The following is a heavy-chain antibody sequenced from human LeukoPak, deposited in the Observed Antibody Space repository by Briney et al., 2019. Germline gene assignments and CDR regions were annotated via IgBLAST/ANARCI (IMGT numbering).Heavy chain of an antibody. Sequence: GESLKISCKGSGYNFATSWIAWVRQMPGKGLEWMGIVYPGDSDTRYSPSFQGQVTISAGKSISTAYLQWGSLKASDTAIYYCARKSIIGAGENFDYWGQGTLVTVSS. CDR3: ARKSIIGAGENFDY. J-gene: IGHJ4*02. CDR1: GYNFATSW. V-gene: IGHV5-51*01. D-gene: IGHD6-13*01. CDR2: VYPGDSDT.